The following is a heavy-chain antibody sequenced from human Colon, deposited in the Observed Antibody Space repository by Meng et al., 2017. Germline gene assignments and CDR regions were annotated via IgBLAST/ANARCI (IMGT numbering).Heavy chain of an antibody. J-gene: IGHJ1*01. V-gene: IGHV3-74*01. CDR3: ARGSDSGSYYGSEYFQH. CDR1: GFTFSSYW. CDR2: MNSDGSGT. Sequence: GESLKIFCAASGFTFSSYWMHWVRQAPGKGLVWVSRMNSDGSGTSYADSVKGRFTISRDNAKNMLYLQMNSLRAEDTAVYYCARGSDSGSYYGSEYFQHWGQGTLVTVSS. D-gene: IGHD1-26*01.